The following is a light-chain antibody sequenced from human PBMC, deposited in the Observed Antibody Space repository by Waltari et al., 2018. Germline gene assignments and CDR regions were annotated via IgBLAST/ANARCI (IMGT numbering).Light chain of an antibody. Sequence: DIQMTQSPSSLSASIGDRVTITCRASQSINSYLNWYQQKPGKAPKVLIFAACSLQSGVPSRFSGSGSGTDFTLTISSLQPEDFATYSCQQSYRTPLTFGGWTKVEIK. V-gene: IGKV1-39*01. CDR3: QQSYRTPLT. CDR1: QSINSY. J-gene: IGKJ4*01. CDR2: AAC.